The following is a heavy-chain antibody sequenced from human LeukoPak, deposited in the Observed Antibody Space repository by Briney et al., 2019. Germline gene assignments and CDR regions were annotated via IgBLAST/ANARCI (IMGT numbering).Heavy chain of an antibody. V-gene: IGHV3-48*02. CDR1: GFTFSSYS. CDR2: ITASGTAM. Sequence: GGSLRLSCAASGFTFSSYSMNWVRLAPGKGLEWVSHITASGTAMFYADSVKGRFTISRDNAKNSLYLQMNSLRDEDTAVYYCASSGSYRFDYWGQGTLVTVSS. J-gene: IGHJ4*02. D-gene: IGHD1-26*01. CDR3: ASSGSYRFDY.